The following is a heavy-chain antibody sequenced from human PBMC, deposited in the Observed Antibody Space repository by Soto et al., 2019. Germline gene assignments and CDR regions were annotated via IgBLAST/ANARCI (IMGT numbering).Heavy chain of an antibody. V-gene: IGHV1-18*01. D-gene: IGHD6-13*01. CDR2: ISVYHGFT. CDR1: GYTFPTYG. CDR3: AREFEGQSSSWPFDY. Sequence: QVQLVQSGAEVKKPGASVRVSCRASGYTFPTYGIAWVRQAPGQGLEWMGWISVYHGFTHYAQKFRGRVTVTAETSTSTVYMELRSLTSDDTAVYYCAREFEGQSSSWPFDYWGQGTLVTVSS. J-gene: IGHJ4*02.